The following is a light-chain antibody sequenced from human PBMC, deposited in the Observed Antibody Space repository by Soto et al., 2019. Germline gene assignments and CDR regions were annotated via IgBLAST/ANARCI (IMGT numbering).Light chain of an antibody. CDR1: QSVLYSSNNKNY. CDR3: QQYESTPPT. J-gene: IGKJ2*01. CDR2: WAS. Sequence: DIVMTQSPASLAVSLGERATINCKSSQSVLYSSNNKNYLAWYQQRPGQPPKLLIYWASTRESGVPDRFSGSGSGTDFTLTISRLQAEDVADYCCQQYESTPPTFGQGTKLEIK. V-gene: IGKV4-1*01.